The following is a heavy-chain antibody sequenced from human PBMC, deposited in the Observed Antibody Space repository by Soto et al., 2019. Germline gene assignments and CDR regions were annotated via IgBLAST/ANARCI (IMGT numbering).Heavy chain of an antibody. CDR3: AAWAEGATEVH. D-gene: IGHD4-17*01. CDR1: VFSFSFYG. J-gene: IGHJ4*02. V-gene: IGHV3-33*01. Sequence: GGSLRLSCETSVFSFSFYGMHWLRQAPGKGLEWVAVIWYDASKQFYAASVEGRFTISRDNSKAILYLQMNSLRAEDTAVYYCAAWAEGATEVHWGQGTLVTVSS. CDR2: IWYDASKQ.